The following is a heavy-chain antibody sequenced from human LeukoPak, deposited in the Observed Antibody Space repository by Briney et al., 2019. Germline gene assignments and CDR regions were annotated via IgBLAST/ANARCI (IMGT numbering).Heavy chain of an antibody. J-gene: IGHJ4*02. V-gene: IGHV1-69*13. CDR1: GGTFSSYA. Sequence: ASVKVSCKASGGTFSSYAITWVRQAPGQGLEWMGGIIPIFGTANYAQKFQGRVTITADESTGTAYMELSSLRSEDTAVYYCARGGSSYKKTLDYWGQGTLVTVSS. CDR2: IIPIFGTA. D-gene: IGHD6-13*01. CDR3: ARGGSSYKKTLDY.